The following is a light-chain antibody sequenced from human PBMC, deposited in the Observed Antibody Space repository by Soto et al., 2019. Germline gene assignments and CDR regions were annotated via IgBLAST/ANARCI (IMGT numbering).Light chain of an antibody. V-gene: IGKV1-39*01. CDR3: QQSYSGLYT. J-gene: IGKJ2*01. CDR2: AAS. Sequence: DIQMTQSPSSLSASVGDRVTITCRASQTISRFLSRYQKKPGKAPKLLIYAASTLQPGVPSRFSGSGSGTDFTITIRRLQPEDFATYSCQQSYSGLYTFGQGTQLEIK. CDR1: QTISRF.